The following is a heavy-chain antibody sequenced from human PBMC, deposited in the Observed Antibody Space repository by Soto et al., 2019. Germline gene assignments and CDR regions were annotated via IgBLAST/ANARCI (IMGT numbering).Heavy chain of an antibody. J-gene: IGHJ4*02. CDR1: GFTVSSNY. Sequence: GGSLRLSCAASGFTVSSNYMSWVRQAPGKGLEWVSVIYSGGSTYYADSVKGRFTISRDNSKNTLYLQMNSLRAEDTAVYYCARDLYYYDSSRPSFDYWGQGALVTVSS. CDR2: IYSGGST. V-gene: IGHV3-66*01. CDR3: ARDLYYYDSSRPSFDY. D-gene: IGHD3-22*01.